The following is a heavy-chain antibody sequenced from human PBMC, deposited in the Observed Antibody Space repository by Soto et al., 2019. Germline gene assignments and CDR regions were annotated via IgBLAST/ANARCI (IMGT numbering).Heavy chain of an antibody. CDR2: IYWDDDK. J-gene: IGHJ4*02. V-gene: IGHV2-5*02. D-gene: IGHD3-10*01. Sequence: QITLKESGPTLVKPTQTLTLTCTFSGFSLSTGVGVGWIRQPPGKALECLALIYWDDDKRYSSSLKSRLTITKDTSKNQVVLIMTNTDPVDTATYYCAHKSSYGSGSLDYWGQEILVTVSS. CDR3: AHKSSYGSGSLDY. CDR1: GFSLSTGVG.